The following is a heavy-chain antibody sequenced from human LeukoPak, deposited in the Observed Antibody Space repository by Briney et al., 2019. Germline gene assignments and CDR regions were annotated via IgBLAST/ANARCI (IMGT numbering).Heavy chain of an antibody. Sequence: SETLSLTCAVYGGSFSGYYWSWVRQPPGKGLEWIGEINHSGSTNYDPSLKSRVTMSVDTSNNQFSLKLSSVTAADTAVYYCARGENIVGALNYYYYMDVWGKGTTVTISS. CDR1: GGSFSGYY. V-gene: IGHV4-34*01. J-gene: IGHJ6*03. D-gene: IGHD1-26*01. CDR3: ARGENIVGALNYYYYMDV. CDR2: INHSGST.